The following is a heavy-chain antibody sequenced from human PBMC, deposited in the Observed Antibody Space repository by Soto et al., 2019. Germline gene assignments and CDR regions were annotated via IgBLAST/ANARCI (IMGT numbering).Heavy chain of an antibody. J-gene: IGHJ4*02. Sequence: QVQLQESGPGLVKPSGTLSLTCAVAGGSISDNWWSWVRQAPGKGLEWIGEIYHSGTTYYNPSLKGRVIILVDKSASRISLTLSSVTAADTAVYYCARHVAVRRTRGFDYWGQGALVAVSS. D-gene: IGHD2-15*01. CDR3: ARHVAVRRTRGFDY. V-gene: IGHV4-4*02. CDR2: IYHSGTT. CDR1: GGSISDNW.